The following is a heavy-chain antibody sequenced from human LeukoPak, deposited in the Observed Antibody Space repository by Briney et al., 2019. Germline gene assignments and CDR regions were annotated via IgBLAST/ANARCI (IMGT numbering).Heavy chain of an antibody. D-gene: IGHD3-9*01. CDR3: ARDSPTYDILTGNYYYYMDV. V-gene: IGHV1-2*06. CDR2: INPNSGGT. CDR1: GYTFTGYY. J-gene: IGHJ6*03. Sequence: SVKVSCKASGYTFTGYYMHWVRQAPGQGLEWMGRINPNSGGTNYAQKFQGRVTMTRDTSISTAYMELSRLRSDDTAVYYCARDSPTYDILTGNYYYYMDVWGKGTTVTVSS.